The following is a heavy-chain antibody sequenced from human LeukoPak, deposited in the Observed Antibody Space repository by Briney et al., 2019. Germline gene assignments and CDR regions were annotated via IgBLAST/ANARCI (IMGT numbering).Heavy chain of an antibody. J-gene: IGHJ4*02. CDR2: IYYSGST. D-gene: IGHD5-18*01. V-gene: IGHV4-39*01. CDR3: ARQLYSYGAYFDY. CDR1: GGSISSSNYY. Sequence: RTSETLSLTCTVSGGSISSSNYYWGWIRQPPGKGLEWIGSIYYSGSTYYNPSLKSRVTISVDTSKNQFPLKLCSVTAADTAVYYCARQLYSYGAYFDYWGQGTLVTVSS.